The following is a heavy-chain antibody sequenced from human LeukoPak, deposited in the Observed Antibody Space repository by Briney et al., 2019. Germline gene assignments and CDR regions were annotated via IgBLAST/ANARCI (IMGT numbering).Heavy chain of an antibody. CDR3: ARDRGRYYDSRGFYWGYYFDS. CDR1: GFTFGTYA. D-gene: IGHD3-22*01. Sequence: GGSLRLSCAASGFTFGTYAVNWVRQALGKGLEWVSTISGSGDSTYYADSVKGRFTISRDNSKDTLYLQMSSVRVDDTAVYYCARDRGRYYDSRGFYWGYYFDSWGQGILVTVST. CDR2: ISGSGDST. J-gene: IGHJ4*02. V-gene: IGHV3-23*01.